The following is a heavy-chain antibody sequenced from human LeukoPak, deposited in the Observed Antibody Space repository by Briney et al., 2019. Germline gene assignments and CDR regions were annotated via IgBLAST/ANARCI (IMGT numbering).Heavy chain of an antibody. CDR1: GYTFTSYG. J-gene: IGHJ3*02. D-gene: IGHD3-22*01. CDR3: ATRDRGYYDSSGYQGAGVGDAFDI. CDR2: ISTYNGNT. V-gene: IGHV1-18*01. Sequence: ASVMVSCKASGYTFTSYGISWVRQAPGQGLEWMGWISTYNGNTDYAQKLQGRVTMTEDTSTDTAYMELSSLRSEDTAVYYCATRDRGYYDSSGYQGAGVGDAFDIWGQGTMVTVSS.